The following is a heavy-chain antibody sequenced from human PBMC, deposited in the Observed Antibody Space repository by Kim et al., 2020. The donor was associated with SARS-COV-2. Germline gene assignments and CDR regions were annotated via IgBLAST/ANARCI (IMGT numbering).Heavy chain of an antibody. D-gene: IGHD6-6*01. J-gene: IGHJ6*02. V-gene: IGHV3-15*01. CDR1: GFTFSNAW. Sequence: GGSLRLSCAASGFTFSNAWMSWVRQAPGKGLEWVGRIKSKTDGGTTDYAAPVKGRFTISRDDSKNTLYLQMNSLKTEDTAVYYCTTDCGIAARKGRYYYYGMDVWGQGTTVTVSS. CDR2: IKSKTDGGTT. CDR3: TTDCGIAARKGRYYYYGMDV.